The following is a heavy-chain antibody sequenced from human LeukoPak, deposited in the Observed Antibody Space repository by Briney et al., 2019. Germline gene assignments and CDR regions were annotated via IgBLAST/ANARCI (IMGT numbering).Heavy chain of an antibody. CDR3: ARDSGFSGAQRGEF. CDR1: GFTFSSYE. V-gene: IGHV3-48*03. D-gene: IGHD2/OR15-2a*01. Sequence: QPGGSLRLACAASGFTFSSYEMNWVRQAPGKGLEWVSYISSSGSTIYYADSVKGRFTISRDNAKNSLYLQMSSLRAEDTAVYYCARDSGFSGAQRGEFWGQGTLVTVSS. J-gene: IGHJ4*02. CDR2: ISSSGSTI.